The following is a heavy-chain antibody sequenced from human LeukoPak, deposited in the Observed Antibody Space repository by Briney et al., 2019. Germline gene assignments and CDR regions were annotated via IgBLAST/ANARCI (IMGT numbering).Heavy chain of an antibody. J-gene: IGHJ4*02. Sequence: GGSLRLSCAASGFTFSDYYMSWIRQAPGKGLEWVSYISSSGGSKYYADSVKGRLTISRDNAKNSLYLQMNSLRAEDTAVYYCARTVAGTVNYWARGTLVTVSS. CDR3: ARTVAGTVNY. D-gene: IGHD6-19*01. CDR1: GFTFSDYY. V-gene: IGHV3-11*01. CDR2: ISSSGGSK.